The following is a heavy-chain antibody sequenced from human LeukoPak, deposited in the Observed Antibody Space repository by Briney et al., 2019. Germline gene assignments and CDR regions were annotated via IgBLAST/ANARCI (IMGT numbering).Heavy chain of an antibody. D-gene: IGHD2/OR15-2a*01. Sequence: SETLSLTCTVSSGSINSTSYYWGWIRQPPGKGLEWIGSIFYSGNTYYNPSLKSRVTISVDTSKNQFSLKLSSVTAADTAVYYCARGGYYRFYYWGQGTLVTVSS. V-gene: IGHV4-39*01. CDR1: SGSINSTSYY. CDR2: IFYSGNT. CDR3: ARGGYYRFYY. J-gene: IGHJ4*02.